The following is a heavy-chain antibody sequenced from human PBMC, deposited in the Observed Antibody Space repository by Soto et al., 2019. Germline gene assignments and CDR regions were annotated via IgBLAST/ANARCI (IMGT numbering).Heavy chain of an antibody. CDR3: ARRYGGNFDY. CDR1: GDSMSYFY. CDR2: IYYNGIT. J-gene: IGHJ4*02. D-gene: IGHD2-15*01. V-gene: IGHV4-59*01. Sequence: SETLSLTCTVSGDSMSYFYWSWVRQTPAKRLEYIGYIYYNGITSYHPSLQSRVSISVDTSKSQFSLKLTSVTAADTAVYYCARRYGGNFDYWGQGTLVTVSS.